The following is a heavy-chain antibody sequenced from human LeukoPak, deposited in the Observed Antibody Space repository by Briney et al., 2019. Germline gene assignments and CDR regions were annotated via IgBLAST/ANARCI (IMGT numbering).Heavy chain of an antibody. V-gene: IGHV4-38-2*02. CDR2: IFHSGST. Sequence: SETLSLTCSVSGYSISSGFYWGWIRQPPGKGLEWIGSIFHSGSTYYNSSLKSRVTISVDTSKNQFSLKLSSVTAADTAVYYCARDRLRFVYWGQGTLVTVSS. CDR3: ARDRLRFVY. J-gene: IGHJ4*02. CDR1: GYSISSGFY.